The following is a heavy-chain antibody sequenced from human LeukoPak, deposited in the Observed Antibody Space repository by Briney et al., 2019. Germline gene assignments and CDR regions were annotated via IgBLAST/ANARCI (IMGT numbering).Heavy chain of an antibody. D-gene: IGHD6-6*01. V-gene: IGHV3-7*01. Sequence: PGGSLRLSCAASGFTFSSYWMSWVRQAPGKGLEWVANIKQDGSEKYYVDSVKGRFTISRDNAKNSLYLQMNSLGAEDTAVYYCARKEAARRVDYYYYYMDVWGKGTTVTVSS. CDR3: ARKEAARRVDYYYYYMDV. J-gene: IGHJ6*03. CDR1: GFTFSSYW. CDR2: IKQDGSEK.